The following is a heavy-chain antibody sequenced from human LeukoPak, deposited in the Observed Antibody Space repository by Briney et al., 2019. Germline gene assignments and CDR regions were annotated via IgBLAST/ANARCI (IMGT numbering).Heavy chain of an antibody. V-gene: IGHV4-61*05. D-gene: IGHD1-1*01. CDR3: ARARRWNAAVEGWWFDP. CDR1: DGSISSSSYY. Sequence: PSETLSLTCTVSDGSISSSSYYWGWIRQPPGKGLEWIGFIYYSGSTNYNPSLKSRVTISVDTSKNQFSLKLSSVTAADTAVYYCARARRWNAAVEGWWFDPWGQGTLVTVSS. CDR2: IYYSGST. J-gene: IGHJ5*02.